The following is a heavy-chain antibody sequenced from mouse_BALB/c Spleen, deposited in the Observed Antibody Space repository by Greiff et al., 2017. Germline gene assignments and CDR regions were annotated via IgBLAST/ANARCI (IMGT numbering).Heavy chain of an antibody. J-gene: IGHJ1*01. CDR2: IYPYNGGT. Sequence: EVKLQESGPELVKPGASVKISCKASGYTFTDYNMHWVKQSHGKSLEWIGYIYPYNGGTGYNQKFKSKATFTVDNSSSTAYMELRSLTSEDSAVYYCARRGANWDEGYVDVWGAGTTVTVSS. D-gene: IGHD4-1*01. CDR1: GYTFTDYN. CDR3: ARRGANWDEGYVDV. V-gene: IGHV1S29*02.